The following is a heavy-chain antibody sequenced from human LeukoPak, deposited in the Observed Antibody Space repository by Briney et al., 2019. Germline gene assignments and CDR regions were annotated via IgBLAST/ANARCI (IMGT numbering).Heavy chain of an antibody. CDR3: VRVFAVDYYYYMDV. V-gene: IGHV3-21*01. CDR2: ITSTSRYM. Sequence: GGSLRLSCAASGFTFSSFSMNWVRQAPGKGLEWVSSITSTSRYMYYADSVKGRFRISRDNAKNSLSVQINSLRAEDTAVYYCVRVFAVDYYYYMDVWGKGTTVTISS. J-gene: IGHJ6*03. CDR1: GFTFSSFS.